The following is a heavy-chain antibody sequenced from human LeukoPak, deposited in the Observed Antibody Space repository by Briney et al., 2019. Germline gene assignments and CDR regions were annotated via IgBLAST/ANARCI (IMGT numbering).Heavy chain of an antibody. J-gene: IGHJ6*02. D-gene: IGHD3-3*01. V-gene: IGHV3-33*01. CDR2: IWYDGSTK. Sequence: GRSLRLSCAASGFTFSTYGMHWVRQAPGKGLEWVAVIWYDGSTKYYADSVKGRFTISRENSKNTLNLQMNSLRAEDTAVYYCARDASYYTHYYGMDVWGQGTTVTVSS. CDR1: GFTFSTYG. CDR3: ARDASYYTHYYGMDV.